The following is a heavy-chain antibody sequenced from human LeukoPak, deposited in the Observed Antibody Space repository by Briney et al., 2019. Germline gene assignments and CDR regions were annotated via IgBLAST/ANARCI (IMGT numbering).Heavy chain of an antibody. Sequence: GGSLRLSCAASGFIFDDYAVHWVRQAPGKGLEWVSGISWNSGSMEYADSAKGRFTISRDNAKSSLYLQMNSLRVEDTALYYCARVQSGGGLAAAGPFGYWGQGTLVTVSS. D-gene: IGHD6-13*01. J-gene: IGHJ4*02. V-gene: IGHV3-9*01. CDR3: ARVQSGGGLAAAGPFGY. CDR1: GFIFDDYA. CDR2: ISWNSGSM.